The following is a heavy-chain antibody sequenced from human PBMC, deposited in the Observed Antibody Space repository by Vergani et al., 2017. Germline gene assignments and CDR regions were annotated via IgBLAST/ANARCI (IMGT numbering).Heavy chain of an antibody. J-gene: IGHJ6*02. CDR1: GGSISSSSYY. CDR2: IYYSGST. D-gene: IGHD3-22*01. V-gene: IGHV4-39*07. CDR3: ARGRVITMIVVVQRYYYYGMDV. Sequence: QLQLQESGPGLVKPSETLSLTCTVSGGSISSSSYYWGWIRQPPGKGLEWIGSIYYSGSTYYNPSLKSRVTISVDTSKNQFSLKLSSVTAADTAVYYCARGRVITMIVVVQRYYYYGMDVWGQGTTVTVSS.